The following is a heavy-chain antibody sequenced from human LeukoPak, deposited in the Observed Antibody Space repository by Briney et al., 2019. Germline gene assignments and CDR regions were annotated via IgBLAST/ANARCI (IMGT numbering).Heavy chain of an antibody. D-gene: IGHD3-10*01. CDR2: ISVFNGNT. J-gene: IGHJ4*02. CDR1: GYTISNYA. V-gene: IGHV1-18*01. CDR3: ARDLGGSGSSFNY. Sequence: GASVKVSCKASGYTISNYAFTWVRQAPGQGLEWMGWISVFNGNTKYAQKLQGRVTMTTDTSTSTAYMELRSLTSDDTAVYYCARDLGGSGSSFNYWGQGTLVTVSS.